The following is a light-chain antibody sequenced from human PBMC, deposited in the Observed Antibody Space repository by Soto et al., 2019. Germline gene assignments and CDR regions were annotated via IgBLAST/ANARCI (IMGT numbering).Light chain of an antibody. V-gene: IGKV3-15*01. CDR1: QSVSSN. J-gene: IGKJ2*01. Sequence: ETVMTQSPATLSVSPGERATLSCRASQSVSSNLAWYQQKPGQAPRLLIYAASTRATGIPARFSGSGSGTDFTLTISSLQSEDFAVYYCQQYNNWPPYNFGQGTKVDIK. CDR3: QQYNNWPPYN. CDR2: AAS.